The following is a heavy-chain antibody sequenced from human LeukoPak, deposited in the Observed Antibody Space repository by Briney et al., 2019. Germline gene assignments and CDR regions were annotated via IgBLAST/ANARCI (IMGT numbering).Heavy chain of an antibody. CDR1: GFTFSSYA. J-gene: IGHJ4*02. V-gene: IGHV3-23*01. CDR3: AKGSASGRPYYFDY. CDR2: ITSSGGST. Sequence: GGSLRLSCAASGFTFSSYAMSWVRQAPGKGLEWVSGITSSGGSTYHADSVKGRFTISRDNSKNTLSLQMSSLRAEDSAIFYCAKGSASGRPYYFDYWGQGILVTVSS. D-gene: IGHD2-15*01.